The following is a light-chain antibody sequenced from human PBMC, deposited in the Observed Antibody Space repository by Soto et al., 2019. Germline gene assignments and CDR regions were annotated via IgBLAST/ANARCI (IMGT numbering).Light chain of an antibody. J-gene: IGLJ2*01. CDR1: SSNIETNT. CDR3: AAWDDSLNGVV. CDR2: RNN. Sequence: QSVLTQPPSASGTPGQRVTISCSGSSSNIETNTVNWYHHLPGTAPKLLIYRNNQRPSGVPDRFSGSKSGTSASLAISGLQSEDEADYYCAAWDDSLNGVVFGGGTKLTVL. V-gene: IGLV1-44*01.